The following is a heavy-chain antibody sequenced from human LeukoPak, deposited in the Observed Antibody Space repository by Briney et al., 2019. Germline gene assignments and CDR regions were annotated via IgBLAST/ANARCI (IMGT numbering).Heavy chain of an antibody. Sequence: ASVNVSCKASGYTFTSYGISWVRQAPGQGLEWMGWISAYNGNTNYAQKLQGRVTMTTDTSTSTAYMELRSLRSDDTAVYYCAKIFYFDWFRSHFDYWGQGTLVTVSS. V-gene: IGHV1-18*01. CDR2: ISAYNGNT. CDR3: AKIFYFDWFRSHFDY. D-gene: IGHD3-9*01. J-gene: IGHJ4*02. CDR1: GYTFTSYG.